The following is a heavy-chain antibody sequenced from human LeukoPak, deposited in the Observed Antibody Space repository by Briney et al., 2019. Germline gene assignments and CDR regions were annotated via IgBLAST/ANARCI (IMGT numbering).Heavy chain of an antibody. V-gene: IGHV3-21*01. CDR2: ISSSSSYI. D-gene: IGHD2-2*01. Sequence: PGGSLRLSCAASGFTLSSYSMNWVRQAPGKGLDWVSFISSSSSYIYYVDSVKGRFTISRDNAKNTLYLQMNSLRAEDTAVYSCARVGVPQYAFDIWGQGTWVTVSS. CDR1: GFTLSSYS. CDR3: ARVGVPQYAFDI. J-gene: IGHJ3*02.